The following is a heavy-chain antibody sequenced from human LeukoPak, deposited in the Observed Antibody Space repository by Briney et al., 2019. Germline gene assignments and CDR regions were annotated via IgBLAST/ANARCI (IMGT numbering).Heavy chain of an antibody. CDR2: ISNIGGTT. CDR1: GFTFNSHA. CDR3: AKGYSSSSLGFYYFDY. V-gene: IGHV3-64D*09. J-gene: IGHJ4*02. Sequence: PGGSLRLSCSASGFTFNSHAMHWVRQAPGKGLDYVSAISNIGGTTYYADSVKDRFIISRDSSKNTLYLQMSSLRAEDTAVYYCAKGYSSSSLGFYYFDYWGQGTLVTVSS. D-gene: IGHD6-6*01.